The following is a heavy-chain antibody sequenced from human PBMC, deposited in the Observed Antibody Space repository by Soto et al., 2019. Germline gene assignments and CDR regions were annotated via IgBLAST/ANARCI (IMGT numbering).Heavy chain of an antibody. V-gene: IGHV4-34*01. J-gene: IGHJ6*03. D-gene: IGHD3-10*01. CDR2: INHSGST. Sequence: QVQLQQWGAGLLKPSETLSLTCAVYGGSFRGYHWSWIRQPPGKGLEWIGEINHSGSTNFHPSLKCRVTISLATSKNQCSLKLSSVTAADTAAYYCARSVTMVRGLTANYYYYDMDVWGKGTTVTVSS. CDR3: ARSVTMVRGLTANYYYYDMDV. CDR1: GGSFRGYH.